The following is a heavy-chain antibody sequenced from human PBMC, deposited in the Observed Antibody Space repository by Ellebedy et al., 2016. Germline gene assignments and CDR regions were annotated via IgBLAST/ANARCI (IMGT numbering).Heavy chain of an antibody. Sequence: GGSLRLSXAASGFAFSSYSMNWVRQAPGKGLEWVSYITSRSNTIYYADSVKGRFTISRDNAKNSLYLQMNSLRAEDTAVYYCARVGTEGYSSGSRHFDYWGQGTLVTVSS. CDR1: GFAFSSYS. CDR2: ITSRSNTI. D-gene: IGHD6-19*01. V-gene: IGHV3-48*01. J-gene: IGHJ4*02. CDR3: ARVGTEGYSSGSRHFDY.